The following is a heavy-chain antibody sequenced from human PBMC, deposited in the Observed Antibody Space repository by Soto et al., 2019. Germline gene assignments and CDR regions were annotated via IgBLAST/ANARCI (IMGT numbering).Heavy chain of an antibody. V-gene: IGHV4-34*01. J-gene: IGHJ4*02. Sequence: PSETLSLTCAVYGGSFSGYYWSWIRQPPGKGLEWIGEINHSGSTNYNPSLKSRVTISVDTSKNQFSLKLSSVTAADTAVYYCASPGGAYDIRKWGQGTLVTVSS. CDR1: GGSFSGYY. D-gene: IGHD3-9*01. CDR3: ASPGGAYDIRK. CDR2: INHSGST.